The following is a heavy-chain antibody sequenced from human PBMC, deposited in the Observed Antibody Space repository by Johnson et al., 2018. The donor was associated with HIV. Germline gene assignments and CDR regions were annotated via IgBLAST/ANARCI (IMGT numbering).Heavy chain of an antibody. CDR1: GFTFSNAW. CDR3: ARDYREANAFDI. V-gene: IGHV3-66*02. Sequence: VQLVESGGGLVKPGGSLRLSCAASGFTFSNAWMSWVRQAPGKGLEWVSVFYSGGSTYYADSVKGRFTISRDNSKNTLYLQMNSLRAEDTAVYYCARDYREANAFDIWGQGTMVTVSS. D-gene: IGHD3-16*01. J-gene: IGHJ3*02. CDR2: FYSGGST.